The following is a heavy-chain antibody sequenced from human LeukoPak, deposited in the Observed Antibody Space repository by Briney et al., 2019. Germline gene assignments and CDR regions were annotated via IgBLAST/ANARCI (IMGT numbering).Heavy chain of an antibody. D-gene: IGHD2-2*01. J-gene: IGHJ4*02. CDR2: INTSGGNT. CDR3: AREIVVVPAAMFDY. Sequence: GGSLRLSCAASGFAVSSNYMTWVRQAPGKSLEWVSVINTSGGNTDYADPVKGRFTISRDNSKNSLYLQMNSLRAEDTAVYYCAREIVVVPAAMFDYWGQGTLVTVSS. CDR1: GFAVSSNY. V-gene: IGHV3-66*01.